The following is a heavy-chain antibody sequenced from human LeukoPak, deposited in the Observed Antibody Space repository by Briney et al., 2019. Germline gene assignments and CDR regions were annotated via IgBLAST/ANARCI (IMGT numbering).Heavy chain of an antibody. CDR1: GGSFSGYH. Sequence: SETLSLTCAVYGGSFSGYHWSWIRQPPGKGLEWIGEINHSGSTNYNPSLKSRVTISVDTSKNQFSLKLSSVTAADTAVYYCARGYSSSWYGYNWFDPWGQGTLVTVYS. V-gene: IGHV4-34*01. CDR3: ARGYSSSWYGYNWFDP. CDR2: INHSGST. J-gene: IGHJ5*02. D-gene: IGHD6-13*01.